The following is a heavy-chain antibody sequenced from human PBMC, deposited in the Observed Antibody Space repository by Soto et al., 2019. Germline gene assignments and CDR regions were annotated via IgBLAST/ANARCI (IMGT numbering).Heavy chain of an antibody. V-gene: IGHV4-34*01. D-gene: IGHD6-19*01. Sequence: SQTLSLTCAVYGGSFSGYYWSWIRQPPGKGLEWIGEINHSGSTNYNPSLKSRVTISVDTSKNQFSLKLSSVTAADTAVYYCARARIAVAAEYFQHWGQGTLVTVSS. CDR1: GGSFSGYY. J-gene: IGHJ1*01. CDR3: ARARIAVAAEYFQH. CDR2: INHSGST.